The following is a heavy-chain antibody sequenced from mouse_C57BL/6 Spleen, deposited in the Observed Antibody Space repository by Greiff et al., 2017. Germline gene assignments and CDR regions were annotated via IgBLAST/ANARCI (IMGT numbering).Heavy chain of an antibody. Sequence: EVQLQESGPGMVKPSQSLSLTCPVTGYSITSGYDWHWIRHFPGNKLEWMGYITYSGSTNYNPSLKSRISITHDTSKNHFFLKLNSVTTEDTATYYCARGGSAMDYWGQGTSVTVSS. CDR2: ITYSGST. CDR3: ARGGSAMDY. V-gene: IGHV3-1*01. J-gene: IGHJ4*01. CDR1: GYSITSGYD.